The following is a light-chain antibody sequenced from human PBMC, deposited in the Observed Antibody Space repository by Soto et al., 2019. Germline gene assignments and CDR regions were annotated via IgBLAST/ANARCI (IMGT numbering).Light chain of an antibody. Sequence: MVRTEPPCSLALSTGERGTLSCRASQSLNTKLAWYQQKPGQAPRLLISGATARAPGIPARFSGSGSGTEFTLTISSLQSEDFATYYCQQYNSLPLTFGGGTKVDIK. V-gene: IGKV3-15*01. CDR2: GAT. CDR1: QSLNTK. J-gene: IGKJ4*01. CDR3: QQYNSLPLT.